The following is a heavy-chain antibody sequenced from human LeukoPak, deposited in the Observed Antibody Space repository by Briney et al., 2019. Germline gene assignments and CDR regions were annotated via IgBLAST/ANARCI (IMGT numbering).Heavy chain of an antibody. V-gene: IGHV3-30*02. CDR3: AKERVVVVPAAILLDY. J-gene: IGHJ4*02. D-gene: IGHD2-2*01. Sequence: GGSLRLSCAASGFTVSSNYMSWVRQAPGKGLEWVAFIRYGGSNKYYADSVKGRFTISRDNSKNTLYLQMNSLRAEDTAVYYCAKERVVVVPAAILLDYWGQGTLVTVSS. CDR2: IRYGGSNK. CDR1: GFTVSSNY.